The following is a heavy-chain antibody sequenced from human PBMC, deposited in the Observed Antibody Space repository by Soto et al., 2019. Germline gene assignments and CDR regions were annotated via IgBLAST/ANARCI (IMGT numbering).Heavy chain of an antibody. Sequence: SETLSLTCTVSGGSISSYYWSWIRQPPGKGLEWIGYIYYSGSTYYNPSLKSRVTISVDTSKNQFSLKLSSVTAADTAVYYCARDRVTMVRGAHNWFDPWGQGTLVTVSS. CDR3: ARDRVTMVRGAHNWFDP. CDR1: GGSISSYY. D-gene: IGHD3-10*01. V-gene: IGHV4-30-4*01. CDR2: IYYSGST. J-gene: IGHJ5*02.